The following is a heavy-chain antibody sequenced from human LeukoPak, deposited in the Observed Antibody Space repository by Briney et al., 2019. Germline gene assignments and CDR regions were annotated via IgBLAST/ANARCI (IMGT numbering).Heavy chain of an antibody. CDR3: ARDRVAAPRYFDY. CDR2: ISYSGTT. V-gene: IGHV4-59*02. Sequence: SETLSLTCTVSGGPVSNMHWSWIRQPPGKGLEWIGSISYSGTTNYSPSLQSRVTISTDTSKNQFSLRLTSVTAADTAIYYCARDRVAAPRYFDYWGQGTLVTVSS. J-gene: IGHJ4*02. D-gene: IGHD6-6*01. CDR1: GGPVSNMH.